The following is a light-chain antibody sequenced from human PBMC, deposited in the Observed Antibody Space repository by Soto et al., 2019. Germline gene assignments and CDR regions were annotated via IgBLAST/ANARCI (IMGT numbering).Light chain of an antibody. V-gene: IGKV1-9*01. CDR1: QVISTS. Sequence: DIQLTQSPSFLSPSIGASFTITCRASQVISTSLAWYQVKPGKAPKLLIYAASTLESGVPSRFSATVSGTEFSLTITSLQPEDFATYYCQQLFDSPITFGQGTRLEI. CDR3: QQLFDSPIT. J-gene: IGKJ5*01. CDR2: AAS.